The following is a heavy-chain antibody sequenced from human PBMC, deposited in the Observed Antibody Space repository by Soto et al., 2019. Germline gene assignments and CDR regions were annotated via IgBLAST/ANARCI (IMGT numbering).Heavy chain of an antibody. CDR2: LTAYDSKR. Sequence: QVQMVQSGVEVRETGASVRVSCKTSGYTFTTFGIHWVRQAPGQGLEWMGCLTAYDSKRNFAQKFQDRLTMSMDITTSTGYMELSGLRSDDTAVYFCARGLTYGDFDYWGRGTQVAVSS. J-gene: IGHJ4*02. CDR1: GYTFTTFG. CDR3: ARGLTYGDFDY. D-gene: IGHD4-17*01. V-gene: IGHV1-18*01.